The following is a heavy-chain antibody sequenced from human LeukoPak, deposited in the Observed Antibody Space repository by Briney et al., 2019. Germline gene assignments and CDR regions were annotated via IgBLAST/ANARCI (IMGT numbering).Heavy chain of an antibody. V-gene: IGHV3-21*04. J-gene: IGHJ4*02. CDR1: GFTFSSYT. CDR2: ISSSDSYI. CDR3: AKDGYYYDSSGYYYQLSDY. D-gene: IGHD3-22*01. Sequence: TTGGSLRLSCAASGFTFSSYTMNWVRQAPGKGLEWVSSISSSDSYIYYADSVKGRFTISRDNAKNSLYLQMNSLRAEDTAVYYCAKDGYYYDSSGYYYQLSDYWGQGTLVTVSS.